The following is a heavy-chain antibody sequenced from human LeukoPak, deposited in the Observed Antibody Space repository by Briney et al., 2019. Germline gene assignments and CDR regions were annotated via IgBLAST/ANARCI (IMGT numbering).Heavy chain of an antibody. D-gene: IGHD3-10*01. CDR2: ISGSGVST. V-gene: IGHV3-23*01. Sequence: GGSLRLSCAASGFRFSSYAMSWVRQAPGKGLEWVSAISGSGVSTYYADSVKGRFTISRDNAKNSLYLQVNSLRAEDTAVYYCARDVGLLWFGELLWSYYYYGMDVWGQGTTVTVSS. CDR3: ARDVGLLWFGELLWSYYYYGMDV. J-gene: IGHJ6*02. CDR1: GFRFSSYA.